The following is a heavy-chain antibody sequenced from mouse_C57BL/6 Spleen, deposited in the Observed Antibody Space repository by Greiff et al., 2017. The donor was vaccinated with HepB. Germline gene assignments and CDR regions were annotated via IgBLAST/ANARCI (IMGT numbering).Heavy chain of an antibody. J-gene: IGHJ2*01. Sequence: EVKLQESGPGLVKPSQSLSLTCSVTGYSITSGYYWNWIRQFPGNKLEWMGYISYDGSNNYNPSLKNRISITRDTSKNQFFLKLNSVTTEDTATYYCARGGVTTNFDYWGQGTTLTVSS. D-gene: IGHD2-2*01. CDR2: ISYDGSN. CDR1: GYSITSGYY. CDR3: ARGGVTTNFDY. V-gene: IGHV3-6*01.